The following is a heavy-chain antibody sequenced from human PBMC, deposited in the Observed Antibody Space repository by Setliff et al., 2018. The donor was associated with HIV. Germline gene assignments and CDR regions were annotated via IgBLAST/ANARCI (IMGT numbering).Heavy chain of an antibody. CDR2: IYYSGST. CDR3: ARLYSPPRGFDF. J-gene: IGHJ4*02. CDR1: GGSISSGGYF. Sequence: SETLSLTCTVSGGSISSGGYFWSWIRQLPGKGLEWIGYIYYSGSTFYNPSLKSRVSISVDTAKNQFSLRLRAVTAADTAIYYCARLYSPPRGFDFWGQGTLVTVSS. V-gene: IGHV4-31*03. D-gene: IGHD5-12*01.